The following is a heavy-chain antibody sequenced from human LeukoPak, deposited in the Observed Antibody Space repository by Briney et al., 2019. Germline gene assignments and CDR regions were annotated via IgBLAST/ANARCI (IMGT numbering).Heavy chain of an antibody. CDR3: ATGTQKFYDSSGYYHLNDY. J-gene: IGHJ4*02. CDR2: ISAYNANT. D-gene: IGHD3-22*01. Sequence: ASVKVSCKASGYTFTSYGISWVRQAPGQGLEWMGWISAYNANTNYAQKLQGRVTMTTDTSTSTAYMELRSLRSDDTAVYYCATGTQKFYDSSGYYHLNDYWGQGTLVTASS. CDR1: GYTFTSYG. V-gene: IGHV1-18*01.